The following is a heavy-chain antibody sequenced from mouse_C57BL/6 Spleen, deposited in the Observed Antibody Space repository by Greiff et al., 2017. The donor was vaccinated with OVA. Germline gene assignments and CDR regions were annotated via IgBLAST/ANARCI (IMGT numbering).Heavy chain of an antibody. CDR1: GFTFSSYG. Sequence: EVQLQESGGDLVKPGGSLKLSCAASGFTFSSYGMSWVRQTPDKRLEWVATISSGGSYTYYPDSVKGRFTISRDNAKNTLYLQMSSLKSEDTAMYYCARQAYSNYVFDYWGQGTTLTVSS. V-gene: IGHV5-6*01. D-gene: IGHD2-5*01. CDR2: ISSGGSYT. CDR3: ARQAYSNYVFDY. J-gene: IGHJ2*01.